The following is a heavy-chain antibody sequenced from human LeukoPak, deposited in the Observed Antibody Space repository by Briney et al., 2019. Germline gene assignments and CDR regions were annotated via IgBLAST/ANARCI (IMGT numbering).Heavy chain of an antibody. CDR3: ARGFQQLVYNWFDP. CDR2: IYYSGST. V-gene: IGHV4-39*07. CDR1: GGSISSSSYY. Sequence: PSETLSLTCTVSGGSISSSSYYWGWIRQPPGKGLEWTGSIYYSGSTYYNPSLKSRVTISVDTSKNQFSLKLSSVTAADTAVYYCARGFQQLVYNWFDPWGQGTLVTVSS. D-gene: IGHD6-13*01. J-gene: IGHJ5*02.